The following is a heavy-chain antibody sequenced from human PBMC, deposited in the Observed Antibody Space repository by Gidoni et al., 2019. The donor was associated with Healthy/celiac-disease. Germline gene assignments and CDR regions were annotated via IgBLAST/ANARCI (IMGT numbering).Heavy chain of an antibody. Sequence: EVQLVESGGGLVQPGGSLRLSCAASGFTFSSYWMSWVRQAPGKGMEWVANIKQDGSEKYYVDSVKGRFTISRDNAKNSLYLQMNSLRAEDTAVYYCARDCSSTSCYGSGYDCWGQGTLVTVSS. CDR3: ARDCSSTSCYGSGYDC. V-gene: IGHV3-7*03. D-gene: IGHD2-2*01. CDR2: IKQDGSEK. J-gene: IGHJ4*02. CDR1: GFTFSSYW.